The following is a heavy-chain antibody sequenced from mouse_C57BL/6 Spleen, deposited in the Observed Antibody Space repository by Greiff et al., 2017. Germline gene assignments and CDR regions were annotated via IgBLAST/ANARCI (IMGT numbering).Heavy chain of an antibody. Sequence: VKLMESGPGLVAPSQSLSITCTVSGFSLTSYGVDWVRQPPGKGLEWLGVIWGGGSTNYNSALMSRLSISKDNSKSQVFLKMNSLQTDDTAMYYCARITTAPGPAMDYWGQGTSVTVPS. V-gene: IGHV2-9*01. J-gene: IGHJ4*01. CDR3: ARITTAPGPAMDY. CDR2: IWGGGST. CDR1: GFSLTSYG. D-gene: IGHD1-2*01.